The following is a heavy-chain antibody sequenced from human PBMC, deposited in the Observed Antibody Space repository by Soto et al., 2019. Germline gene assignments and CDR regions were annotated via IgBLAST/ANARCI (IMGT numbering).Heavy chain of an antibody. CDR1: GFTFSFYD. Sequence: SGGSLRLSCAASGFTFSFYDVNWVRQAPGKGLEWVSYISSGGATIYYADSVKGRFTISRDNAKNSLYLQMNSLRAEDTAVYYCAGQGSDDLDYWGQGTLVTVSS. D-gene: IGHD1-1*01. CDR3: AGQGSDDLDY. V-gene: IGHV3-48*03. J-gene: IGHJ4*02. CDR2: ISSGGATI.